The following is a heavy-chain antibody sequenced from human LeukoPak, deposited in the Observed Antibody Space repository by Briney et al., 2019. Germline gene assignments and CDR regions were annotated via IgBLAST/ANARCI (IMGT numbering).Heavy chain of an antibody. CDR2: ISSSSSYI. CDR3: AKDGCSSTSCYTGIDY. J-gene: IGHJ4*02. CDR1: GFTFSSYS. V-gene: IGHV3-21*04. D-gene: IGHD2-2*02. Sequence: GGSLRLSCAASGFTFSSYSMNWVRQAPGKGLEWVSSISSSSSYIYYADSVKGRFTISRDNAKNTLYLQMNSLRAEDTAVYYCAKDGCSSTSCYTGIDYWGQGTLVTVSS.